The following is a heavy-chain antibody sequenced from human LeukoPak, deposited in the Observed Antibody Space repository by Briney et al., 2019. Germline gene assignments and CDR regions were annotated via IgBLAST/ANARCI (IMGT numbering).Heavy chain of an antibody. CDR1: GGSISSSSYY. J-gene: IGHJ4*02. V-gene: IGHV4-39*01. Sequence: SETLSLTCTVSGGSISSSSYYWGWIRQPPGKGLEWIGSIYYSGSTYYNPSLKSRVTISVDTSKNQFSLKLSSVTAADTAVYYCASREYYDFWSGYYEFDYWGQGTLVTVSS. CDR3: ASREYYDFWSGYYEFDY. D-gene: IGHD3-3*01. CDR2: IYYSGST.